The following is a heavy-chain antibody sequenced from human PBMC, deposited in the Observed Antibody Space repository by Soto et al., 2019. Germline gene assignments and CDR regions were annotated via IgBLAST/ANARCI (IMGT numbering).Heavy chain of an antibody. CDR1: GGSISSYY. J-gene: IGHJ6*02. D-gene: IGHD3-10*01. CDR3: ARQGFGPLHGLVDV. Sequence: QVQLQESGPGLVKPSETLSLSCTVSGGSISSYYWSWFRQSPGKRMEWIGYVHHSWGSSYNPSLPSRVAISIDTSKSQFSLKVTSVTAPATAVYYCARQGFGPLHGLVDVWGQGTTVTVSS. CDR2: VHHSWGS. V-gene: IGHV4-59*08.